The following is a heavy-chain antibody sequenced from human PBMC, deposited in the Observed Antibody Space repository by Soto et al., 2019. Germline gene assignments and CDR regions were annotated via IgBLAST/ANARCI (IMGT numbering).Heavy chain of an antibody. CDR1: GYTFTSYG. Sequence: ASVKVSCKASGYTFTSYGISWVRQAPGQGLEWMGWISAYNGNTNYAQKLRGRVTMTTDTSTSTAYMELRSLRSDDTAVYYCARGYCGGDCYSSPPLDYWGQGTLVTVS. V-gene: IGHV1-18*01. J-gene: IGHJ4*02. CDR3: ARGYCGGDCYSSPPLDY. CDR2: ISAYNGNT. D-gene: IGHD2-21*02.